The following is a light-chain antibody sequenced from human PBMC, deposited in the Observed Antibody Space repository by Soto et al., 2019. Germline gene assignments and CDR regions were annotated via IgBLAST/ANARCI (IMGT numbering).Light chain of an antibody. J-gene: IGKJ1*01. Sequence: IQVTHSPSTLSASVGDRVAITVGASQSISSWLAWYQQKPGKAPKLLIYDASSLESGVPSRFSGSGSGTEFTLTISSLQPDDFATYYCQQYNSYSWTFGQGTKVDIK. V-gene: IGKV1-5*01. CDR2: DAS. CDR3: QQYNSYSWT. CDR1: QSISSW.